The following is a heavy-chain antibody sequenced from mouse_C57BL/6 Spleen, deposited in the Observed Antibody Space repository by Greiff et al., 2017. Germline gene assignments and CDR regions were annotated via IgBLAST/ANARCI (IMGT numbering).Heavy chain of an antibody. Sequence: QVQLKESGPELVKPGASVKISCKASGYAFSSSWMNWVKQRPGKGLEWIGRIYPGDGDTNYNGKFKGKATLTADNSSSTAYMQLSSLTSEDSAVYFCARSIYDGYLYDFDYWGQGTTLTVSS. CDR1: GYAFSSSW. CDR3: ARSIYDGYLYDFDY. D-gene: IGHD2-3*01. V-gene: IGHV1-82*01. J-gene: IGHJ2*01. CDR2: IYPGDGDT.